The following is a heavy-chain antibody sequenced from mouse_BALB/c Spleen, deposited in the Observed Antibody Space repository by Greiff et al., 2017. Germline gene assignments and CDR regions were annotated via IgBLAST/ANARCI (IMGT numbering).Heavy chain of an antibody. CDR2: ISSGGSYT. CDR3: ARGDDPYWYFDG. D-gene: IGHD2-3*01. J-gene: IGHJ1*01. Sequence: EVKLVESGGDLVKPGGSLKLSCAASGFTFSSYGMSWVRQTPDKRLEWVATISSGGSYTYYPDSVKGRFTISRDNAKNTLYLQMSSLKAEDTAMYYCARGDDPYWYFDGWGAGTTVTVSA. CDR1: GFTFSSYG. V-gene: IGHV5-6*01.